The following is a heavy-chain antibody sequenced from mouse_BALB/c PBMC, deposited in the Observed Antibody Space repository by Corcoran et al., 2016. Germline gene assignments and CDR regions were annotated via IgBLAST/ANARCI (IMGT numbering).Heavy chain of an antibody. Sequence: QIQLQQSGPELVKPGASVKISYKASGYTFTDYYINWVKQKPGQGLEWIGWIYPGSGSTKYNEKFKGKATLTVDTSSSTAYMQLSSLTSEDTAVYFCARAGLGPGPFAYWGQGTLVTVSA. CDR1: GYTFTDYY. CDR2: IYPGSGST. J-gene: IGHJ3*01. V-gene: IGHV1-84*02. CDR3: ARAGLGPGPFAY. D-gene: IGHD4-1*01.